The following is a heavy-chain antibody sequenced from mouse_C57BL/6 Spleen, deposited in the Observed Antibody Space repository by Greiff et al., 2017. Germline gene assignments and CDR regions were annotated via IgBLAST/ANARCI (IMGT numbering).Heavy chain of an antibody. CDR3: ARLGVCDGYLAWFAD. V-gene: IGHV1-22*01. D-gene: IGHD2-3*01. CDR1: GYTFTDYN. J-gene: IGHJ3*01. CDR2: INPNNGGT. Sequence: EVQLQESGPELVKPGASVKMSCKASGYTFTDYNMHWVKQSHGKSLEWLGYINPNNGGTSYNQTFKGKATLTVNKSSSNASMEHRSLTADDSAVYDCARLGVCDGYLAWFADWGQGTLVTVSA.